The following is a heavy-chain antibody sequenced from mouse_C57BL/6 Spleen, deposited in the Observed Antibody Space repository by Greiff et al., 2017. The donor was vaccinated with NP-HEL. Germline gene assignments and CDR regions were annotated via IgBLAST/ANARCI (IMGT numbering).Heavy chain of an antibody. V-gene: IGHV5-16*01. D-gene: IGHD1-1*01. J-gene: IGHJ3*01. CDR1: GFTFSDYY. CDR2: INYDGSST. CDR3: AREDYGTPGFAY. Sequence: EVKLVESEGGLVQPGSSMKLSCTASGFTFSDYYMAWVRQVPEKGLEWVANINYDGSSTYYLDSLKSPFIISRDNAKNILYLQMSSLKSEETATYYCAREDYGTPGFAYWGQGTLVTVSA.